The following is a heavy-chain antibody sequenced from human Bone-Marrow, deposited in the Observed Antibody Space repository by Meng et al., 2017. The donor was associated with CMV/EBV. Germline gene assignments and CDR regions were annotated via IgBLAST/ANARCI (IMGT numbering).Heavy chain of an antibody. D-gene: IGHD1-26*01. J-gene: IGHJ4*02. Sequence: GESLKISCAASGFTFSSYWMHWVRQAPGKGLVWVSRINSDGSSTSYADSVKGRFTISRDNAKNTLYLQMNSLRAEDTAVYYGARAFGAHDYWGQGTLVTFSS. CDR2: INSDGSST. CDR3: ARAFGAHDY. CDR1: GFTFSSYW. V-gene: IGHV3-74*01.